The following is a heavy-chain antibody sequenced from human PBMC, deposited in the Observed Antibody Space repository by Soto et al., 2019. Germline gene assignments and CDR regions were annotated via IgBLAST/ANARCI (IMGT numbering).Heavy chain of an antibody. D-gene: IGHD5-12*01. V-gene: IGHV2-26*01. CDR2: IFSNDEK. Sequence: QVTLKESGPVLVKPTETLTLTCTVSGFSLSNARMGVSWIRQPPGKALEWLAHIFSNDEKSYSTSLKSRLTITQDTPKSQGVLTMTNMDHVDTATYYCARGRRDGYNLIRSDAVDIWGQGTMVTVSS. J-gene: IGHJ3*02. CDR3: ARGRRDGYNLIRSDAVDI. CDR1: GFSLSNARMG.